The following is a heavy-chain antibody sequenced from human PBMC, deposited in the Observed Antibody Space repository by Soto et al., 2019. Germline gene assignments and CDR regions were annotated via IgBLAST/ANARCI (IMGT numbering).Heavy chain of an antibody. V-gene: IGHV1-69*01. CDR1: CVTLSDYP. CDR3: ARGYCGYATGNNWLLNWLEP. D-gene: IGHD2-21*01. CDR2: LLPILGTT. J-gene: IGHJ5*02. Sequence: QVQLVQSGAEVKKPGSSVKVSCKASCVTLSDYPLNWVRQAPGQGLEWMGGLLPILGTTIYAQKFQGRPTIPADESTNTAYLALNDLTPEDTAVCFYARGYCGYATGNNWLLNWLEPWGQGTLVTVFS.